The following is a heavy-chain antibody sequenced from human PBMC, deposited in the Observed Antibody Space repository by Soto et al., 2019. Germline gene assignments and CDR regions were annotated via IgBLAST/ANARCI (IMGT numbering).Heavy chain of an antibody. J-gene: IGHJ4*02. CDR2: IIPIFGTA. V-gene: IGHV1-69*06. CDR3: ARGRDSSGSQFDY. Sequence: PVKGSCKASGGTFSSYAISWVRQAPGQGLEWMGGIIPIFGTANYAQKFQGRVTITADKSTSTAYMELSSLRSEDTAVYYCARGRDSSGSQFDYWGQGTLVTVSS. D-gene: IGHD6-19*01. CDR1: GGTFSSYA.